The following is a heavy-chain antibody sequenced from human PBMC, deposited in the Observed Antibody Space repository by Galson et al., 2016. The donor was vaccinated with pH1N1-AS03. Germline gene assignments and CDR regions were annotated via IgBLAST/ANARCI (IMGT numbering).Heavy chain of an antibody. Sequence: SVKVSCKASGDSFSSHYIHWVRQAPGQGLQWMGIVNPSGGSTTYAQRFQGRVTMTRDTSTSTVTLELSSLTFEDTAVYYCAGGRFCSTTSCPRGLEYWVQGTLVTVSS. CDR2: VNPSGGST. D-gene: IGHD2-2*01. CDR3: AGGRFCSTTSCPRGLEY. CDR1: GDSFSSHY. J-gene: IGHJ4*02. V-gene: IGHV1-46*01.